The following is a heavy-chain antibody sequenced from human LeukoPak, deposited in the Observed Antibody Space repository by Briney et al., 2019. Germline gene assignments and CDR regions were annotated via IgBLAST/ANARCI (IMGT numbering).Heavy chain of an antibody. CDR1: GFTFDDYA. Sequence: GRSLRLSCAASGFTFDDYAMHWVRQAPGKGLEWVSGISWNSGSIGYADSVKGRFTISRDNAKNSLYLQMNSLRAEDTALYYCANDEGYWGQGTLVTVSS. V-gene: IGHV3-9*01. J-gene: IGHJ4*02. CDR3: ANDEGY. CDR2: ISWNSGSI.